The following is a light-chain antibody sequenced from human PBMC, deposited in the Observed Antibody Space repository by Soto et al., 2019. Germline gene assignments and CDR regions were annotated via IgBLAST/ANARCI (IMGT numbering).Light chain of an antibody. CDR1: QSISSH. CDR2: AAS. J-gene: IGKJ4*01. Sequence: QMTQSPSSLFASVGDRVTITCRASQSISSHLNWYQQKVGQTPRLLIYAASTLQSEVPPRFSGSGSGTEFTLTISGLQREDFATYYCQQSRSAPLTFGGGTKIQI. V-gene: IGKV1-39*01. CDR3: QQSRSAPLT.